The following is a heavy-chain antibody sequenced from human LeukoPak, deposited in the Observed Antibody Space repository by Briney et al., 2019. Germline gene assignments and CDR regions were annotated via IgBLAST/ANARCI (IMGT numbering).Heavy chain of an antibody. CDR1: GYTFTSYA. CDR3: ARSRIAVAGSAAGY. J-gene: IGHJ4*02. Sequence: GASVKVSCKASGYTFTSYAMHWVRQAPGQRLEWMGWINAGNGNTKYSQKFQGRVTITADESTSTAYMELSSLRSEDTAVYYCARSRIAVAGSAAGYWGQGTLVTVSS. D-gene: IGHD6-19*01. V-gene: IGHV1-3*01. CDR2: INAGNGNT.